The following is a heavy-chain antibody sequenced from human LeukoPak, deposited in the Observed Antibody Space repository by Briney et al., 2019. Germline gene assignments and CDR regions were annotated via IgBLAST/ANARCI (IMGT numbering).Heavy chain of an antibody. J-gene: IGHJ4*02. Sequence: GGSVRLSCAASGFTFTNYGMSWVRQAPGKGLECISRSKGGSGNTYCPDSVKGRFTVSRDNSNNRLILQMNSLRAEDTAVYYCARDDAPGGGFLDYWGQGTLVTVP. V-gene: IGHV3-23*01. CDR2: SKGGSGNT. CDR1: GFTFTNYG. CDR3: ARDDAPGGGFLDY. D-gene: IGHD3-10*01.